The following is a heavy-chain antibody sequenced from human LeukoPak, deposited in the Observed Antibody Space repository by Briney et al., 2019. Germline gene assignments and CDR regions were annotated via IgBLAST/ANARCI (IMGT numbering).Heavy chain of an antibody. CDR3: AKSPTYYDFWSGYYIDY. Sequence: GGSLRLSCAASGFTFRNYAMSWVRQAPGKGLEWVSGISGSGGSTYYADSVKGRFTISRDNSKNTLYLQMNSLRAEDTAVYYCAKSPTYYDFWSGYYIDYWGQGTLVTVSS. V-gene: IGHV3-23*01. D-gene: IGHD3-3*01. CDR2: ISGSGGST. J-gene: IGHJ4*02. CDR1: GFTFRNYA.